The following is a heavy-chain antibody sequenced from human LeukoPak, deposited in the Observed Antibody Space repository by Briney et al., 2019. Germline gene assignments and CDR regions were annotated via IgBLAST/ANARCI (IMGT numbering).Heavy chain of an antibody. V-gene: IGHV1-2*02. J-gene: IGHJ5*02. D-gene: IGHD3-10*01. CDR3: ARGKVDGSGSYYFA. CDR1: GYTFTGYY. CDR2: INPNSGGT. Sequence: ASVKVSCKASGYTFTGYYMHWVRQAPGQGLEWMGWINPNSGGTNYAQKFQGRVTMTRDTSISTAYMELSRLRPDDTAVYYCARGKVDGSGSYYFAWGQGTLVTVSS.